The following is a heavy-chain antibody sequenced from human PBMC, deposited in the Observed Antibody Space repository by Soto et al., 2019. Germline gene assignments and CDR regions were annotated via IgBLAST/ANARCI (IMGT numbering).Heavy chain of an antibody. CDR2: ISSSSYI. V-gene: IGHV3-21*01. CDR3: ARVDYGDYNAFDI. D-gene: IGHD4-17*01. Sequence: GGSLRLSCAASGFTFSSYSMNWVRQAPGKGLEWVSSISSSSYIYYADSVKGRFTISRDNAKNSLYLQMNSLRAEDTAVYYCARVDYGDYNAFDIWGQGTMVTVSS. J-gene: IGHJ3*02. CDR1: GFTFSSYS.